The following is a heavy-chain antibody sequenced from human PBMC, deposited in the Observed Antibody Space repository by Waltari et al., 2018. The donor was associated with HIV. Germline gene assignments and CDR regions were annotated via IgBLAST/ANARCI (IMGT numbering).Heavy chain of an antibody. CDR2: IYYTGST. D-gene: IGHD4-17*01. CDR1: GGSIRTPHFY. J-gene: IGHJ4*02. V-gene: IGHV4-39*01. CDR3: ARRGADYGNPLDY. Sequence: QLQLLESGPRLVKPSETLSLTFPVSGGSIRTPHFYWGWIRQPPGKALEWIGSIYYTGSTYYNPSLESRVTISIDTSKNQFSLKLNSVTDTDTAVYYCARRGADYGNPLDYWGQGTLVTVSS.